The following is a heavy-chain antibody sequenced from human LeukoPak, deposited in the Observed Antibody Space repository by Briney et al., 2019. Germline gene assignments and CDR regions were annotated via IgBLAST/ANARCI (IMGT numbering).Heavy chain of an antibody. CDR1: GFTFSSYA. CDR3: ARDGYCSSTTCPGGFDP. D-gene: IGHD2-2*03. V-gene: IGHV3-30-3*01. J-gene: IGHJ5*02. CDR2: ISYDGSNK. Sequence: GRSLRLSCAASGFTFSSYAMHWVRQAPGKGLEWVSVISYDGSNKYYADSVKGRFTISRDNSKNTLYLQMNRLRAEDTAVYYCARDGYCSSTTCPGGFDPWGQGTMVTVSS.